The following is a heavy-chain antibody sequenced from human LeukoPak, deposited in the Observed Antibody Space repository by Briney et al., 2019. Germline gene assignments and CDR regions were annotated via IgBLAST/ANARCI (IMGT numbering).Heavy chain of an antibody. V-gene: IGHV3-74*01. D-gene: IGHD3-10*01. Sequence: GGSLRLSCAASGFTFSSYWMHWVRQTPGKGLVWVSRINPDGSSTNYADSVEGRFTITRDNGKNMVYLQMNSLRAEDPAVYYCARLVPTLDYWGQGILVTVSS. CDR3: ARLVPTLDY. J-gene: IGHJ4*02. CDR2: INPDGSST. CDR1: GFTFSSYW.